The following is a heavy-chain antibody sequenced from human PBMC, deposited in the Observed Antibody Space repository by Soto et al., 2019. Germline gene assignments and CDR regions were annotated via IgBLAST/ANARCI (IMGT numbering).Heavy chain of an antibody. D-gene: IGHD3-22*01. V-gene: IGHV4-59*08. CDR2: IYYSGST. CDR3: ARQRIVSSDYYYYMDV. Sequence: SSETLSLTCTVSGASIRNYYWSWIRQPPGKGLEWIGYIYYSGSTNFNPSLKSRVTISVDTSKNQFSLKLSSVTAADTAVYYCARQRIVSSDYYYYMDVWGKGTTVTVSS. J-gene: IGHJ6*03. CDR1: GASIRNYY.